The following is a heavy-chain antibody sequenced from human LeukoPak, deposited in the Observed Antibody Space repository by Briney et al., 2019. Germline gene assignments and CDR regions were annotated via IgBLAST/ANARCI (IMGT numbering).Heavy chain of an antibody. J-gene: IGHJ6*03. Sequence: PGGSLRLSCEASGFTFSNYNMNWVRQAPGKAMEWVSSITRSGTYISYADSVKGRFTISRDNAKNSLYLQMDSLGPEDTAVYYCARDPYSGNYGNDYYYYMDVWGKGTTVTISS. CDR3: ARDPYSGNYGNDYYYYMDV. CDR2: ITRSGTYI. D-gene: IGHD1-26*01. CDR1: GFTFSNYN. V-gene: IGHV3-21*01.